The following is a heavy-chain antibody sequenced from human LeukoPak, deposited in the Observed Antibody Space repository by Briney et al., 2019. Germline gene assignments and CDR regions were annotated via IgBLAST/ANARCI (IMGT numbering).Heavy chain of an antibody. CDR3: ARSYCSSNSCYRSLDY. D-gene: IGHD2-2*02. J-gene: IGHJ4*02. CDR1: GGSFSGYY. V-gene: IGHV4-34*10. Sequence: SETLSLTCAVYGGSFSGYYWSWIRQPPGKGLEWIGEINHGGSTNYNPSLKSRITMSVDTSKNQFSLKLSSVTAADTAVYYCARSYCSSNSCYRSLDYWGQGTLVTVSS. CDR2: INHGGST.